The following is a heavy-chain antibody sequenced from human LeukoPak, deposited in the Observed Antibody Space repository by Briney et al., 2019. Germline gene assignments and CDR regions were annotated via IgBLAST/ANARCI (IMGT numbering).Heavy chain of an antibody. J-gene: IGHJ5*02. Sequence: GGSLRLSCAASGFTFSSYAMSWVRQAPGQGLEWVSAISGSGGSTYYAHSVKGRFTISRDNSKNTLYLQMNSLRAEDTAVYYCAKPLTGQQLVNWFGPWGQGTLVSVSS. V-gene: IGHV3-23*01. CDR3: AKPLTGQQLVNWFGP. D-gene: IGHD6-13*01. CDR2: ISGSGGST. CDR1: GFTFSSYA.